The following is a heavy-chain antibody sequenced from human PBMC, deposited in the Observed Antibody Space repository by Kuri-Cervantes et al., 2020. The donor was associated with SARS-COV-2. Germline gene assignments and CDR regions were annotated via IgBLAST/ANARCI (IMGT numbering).Heavy chain of an antibody. CDR2: IYYSGST. V-gene: IGHV4-59*01. CDR1: GGSISSYY. Sequence: SETLSLTCTVSGGSISSYYWSWIRQPLGKGLEWIGYIYYSGSTNYNPSLKSRVTISVDTSKNQFSLKLSSVTAADTAVYYCARVVVWSGYYFDYWGQGTLVTVSS. J-gene: IGHJ4*02. CDR3: ARVVVWSGYYFDY. D-gene: IGHD3-3*01.